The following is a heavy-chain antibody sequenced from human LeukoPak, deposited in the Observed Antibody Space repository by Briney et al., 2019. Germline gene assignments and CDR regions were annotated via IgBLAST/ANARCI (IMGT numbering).Heavy chain of an antibody. CDR3: VKDQYSSGWYDDGDAFDI. D-gene: IGHD6-19*01. V-gene: IGHV3-30*18. CDR1: GFTFSSYG. CDR2: ISYDGSNK. J-gene: IGHJ3*02. Sequence: GGSLRLSCAASGFTFSSYGMPWVRQAPGKGLEWVAVISYDGSNKYYADSVKGRFTISRDNSKNTLYLQMNSLRAEDTAVYYCVKDQYSSGWYDDGDAFDIWGQGTMVTVSS.